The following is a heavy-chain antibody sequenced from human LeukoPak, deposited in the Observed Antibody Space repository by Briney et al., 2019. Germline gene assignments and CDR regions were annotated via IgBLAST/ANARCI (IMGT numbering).Heavy chain of an antibody. CDR3: AKGRIALALAASFDY. D-gene: IGHD6-13*01. J-gene: IGHJ4*02. V-gene: IGHV4-39*06. CDR2: IYYSGST. Sequence: SETLSLTCTVSGGSISNYYWGWIRQPPGEGLEWIGSIYYSGSTYYNSSLQSRVTISVHMSNNQFALKLSSVTAADTAVYYCAKGRIALALAASFDYWGQGTLVTVSS. CDR1: GGSISNYY.